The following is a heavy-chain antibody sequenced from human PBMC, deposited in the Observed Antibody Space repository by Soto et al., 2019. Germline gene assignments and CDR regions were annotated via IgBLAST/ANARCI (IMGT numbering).Heavy chain of an antibody. CDR2: ISAYNGNT. D-gene: IGHD6-19*01. CDR1: GYTFTSYG. Sequence: ASVKVSCKASGYTFTSYGISWVRQAPGQGLEWMGWISAYNGNTNYAQKLQGRVTMTTDTSTSTAYMELRSLRSDDTAVYYCARSEGVRYSSGWYLGSYYYYGMDVWGQGTTVTVSS. J-gene: IGHJ6*02. V-gene: IGHV1-18*01. CDR3: ARSEGVRYSSGWYLGSYYYYGMDV.